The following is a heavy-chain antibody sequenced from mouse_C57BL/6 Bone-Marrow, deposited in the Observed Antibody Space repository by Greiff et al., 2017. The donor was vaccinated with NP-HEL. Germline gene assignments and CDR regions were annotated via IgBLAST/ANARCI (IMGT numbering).Heavy chain of an antibody. CDR3: ARDYDSSSYYFDY. V-gene: IGHV5-17*01. Sequence: EVKLVESGGGLVKPGGSLKLSCAASGFTFSDYGMHWVRQAPEQGLEWVAYISSGSSTIYYAATVKGRFTISRDNAKNTVFLQMTSLRSEDTAMYCCARDYDSSSYYFDYGGQGTTLTVSS. CDR2: ISSGSSTI. D-gene: IGHD1-1*01. CDR1: GFTFSDYG. J-gene: IGHJ2*01.